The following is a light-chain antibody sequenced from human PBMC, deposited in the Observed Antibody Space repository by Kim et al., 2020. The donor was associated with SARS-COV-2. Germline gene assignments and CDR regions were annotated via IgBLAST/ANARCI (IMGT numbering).Light chain of an antibody. J-gene: IGKJ4*01. V-gene: IGKV3-15*01. CDR1: QSVTTN. CDR2: DAS. CDR3: QQYHKWPLT. Sequence: VSPGERVPRSCRASQSVTTNLAWYQQKPAQTPSLVIYDASTRATDIPGRFSGSGSGAEFTLTISSLQSEDFALYYCQQYHKWPLTFGGGTKVDIK.